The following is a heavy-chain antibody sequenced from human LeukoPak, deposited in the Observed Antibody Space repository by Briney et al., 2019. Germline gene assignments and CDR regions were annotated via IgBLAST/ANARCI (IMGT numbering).Heavy chain of an antibody. V-gene: IGHV5-51*01. CDR2: IYPSDSDT. Sequence: GESLKISCKGAGYSFTSYWIGWVRQMPGKGLEWIGIIYPSDSDTRYSPSFQGQVTISADKSISTAYLQWSSLKASDTATYYCARRDPIHSAYAMDVWGQGTTVTVYS. CDR1: GYSFTSYW. CDR3: ARRDPIHSAYAMDV. D-gene: IGHD1-26*01. J-gene: IGHJ6*02.